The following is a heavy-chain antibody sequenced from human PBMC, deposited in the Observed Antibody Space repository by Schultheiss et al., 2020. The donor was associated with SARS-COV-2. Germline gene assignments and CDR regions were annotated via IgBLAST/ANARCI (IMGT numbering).Heavy chain of an antibody. CDR1: GFTFSSYA. Sequence: GVLKISCSASGFTFSSYAMHWVRQAPGKGLEYVSAISSNGGSTYYADSVKGRFTISRDNSKNTLYLQMSSLRAEDTAVYYCVTGYYDSSGPNYYWGQGTLVTVSS. D-gene: IGHD3-22*01. V-gene: IGHV3-64D*06. J-gene: IGHJ4*02. CDR3: VTGYYDSSGPNYY. CDR2: ISSNGGST.